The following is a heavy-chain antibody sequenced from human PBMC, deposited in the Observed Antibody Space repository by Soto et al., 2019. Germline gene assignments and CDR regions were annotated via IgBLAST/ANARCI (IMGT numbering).Heavy chain of an antibody. CDR1: GFTFSSYS. V-gene: IGHV3-48*01. D-gene: IGHD6-13*01. Sequence: EVQLVESGGGLVQPGGSLRLSFAASGFTFSSYSMNWVRQAPGKGLEWVSYISSSSSTIYYADSVQGRFTISRDNAKDSLYLHMNRLRAEDTAVYYCARHPERIAEIGWFDPWGQGTLVTVSS. J-gene: IGHJ5*02. CDR3: ARHPERIAEIGWFDP. CDR2: ISSSSSTI.